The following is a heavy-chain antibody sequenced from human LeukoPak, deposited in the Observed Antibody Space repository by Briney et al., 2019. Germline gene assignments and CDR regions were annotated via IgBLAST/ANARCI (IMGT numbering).Heavy chain of an antibody. CDR1: GFTFSSYC. CDR2: ISSSSSTI. V-gene: IGHV3-48*01. D-gene: IGHD3-22*01. Sequence: PGGSLRLSCAASGFTFSSYCMNWVRQAPGKGLEWVSYISSSSSTIYYADSVKGRFTISRDNDKHSLYLQMNSLRAEDTAVYYCAGYASSGRRGAFDIWGQGTMVTVSS. CDR3: AGYASSGRRGAFDI. J-gene: IGHJ3*02.